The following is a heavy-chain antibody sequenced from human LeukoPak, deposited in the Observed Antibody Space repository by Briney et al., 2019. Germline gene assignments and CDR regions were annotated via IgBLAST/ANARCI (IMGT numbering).Heavy chain of an antibody. D-gene: IGHD6-19*01. CDR3: AKELAVAGRRYYYYYMDV. CDR1: GFTFSDHY. CDR2: ISYDGSNK. V-gene: IGHV3-30*18. Sequence: TGGSLRLSCAASGFTFSDHYMDWVRQAPGKGLEWVAVISYDGSNKYYADSVKGRFTISRDNSKNTLYLQMNSLRAEDTAVYYCAKELAVAGRRYYYYYMDVWGKGTTVTVSS. J-gene: IGHJ6*03.